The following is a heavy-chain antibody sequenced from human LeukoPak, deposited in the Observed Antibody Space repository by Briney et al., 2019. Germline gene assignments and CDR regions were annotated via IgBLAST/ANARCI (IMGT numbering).Heavy chain of an antibody. Sequence: GASVKVSCKASGYTFTSYGISWVRQAPGQGLEWMGWISAYNGNTNYAQKLQGRVTMTTDTSTSTAYMELRSLRSDDTAVYYCAREDDTGRYMGDDAFDIWGQGTMVTVSS. V-gene: IGHV1-18*01. CDR3: AREDDTGRYMGDDAFDI. D-gene: IGHD1-26*01. CDR2: ISAYNGNT. J-gene: IGHJ3*02. CDR1: GYTFTSYG.